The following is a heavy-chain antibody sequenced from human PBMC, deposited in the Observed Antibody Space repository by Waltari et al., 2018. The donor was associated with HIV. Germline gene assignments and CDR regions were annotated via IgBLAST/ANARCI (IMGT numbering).Heavy chain of an antibody. CDR1: GYTFSDYA. Sequence: EVKLVVSGGGLVPPGGSLDLSCAAPGYTFSDYAWPRVRKSHGKGLEWVSGINWNRGSIGYADSVKGRFTISRDNAKNALYRQMNSLRAEDTALYYCAKDLAPYGSHGWSLDYWGQGTLVTVSS. CDR3: AKDLAPYGSHGWSLDY. CDR2: INWNRGSI. J-gene: IGHJ4*02. D-gene: IGHD6-19*01. V-gene: IGHV3-9*01.